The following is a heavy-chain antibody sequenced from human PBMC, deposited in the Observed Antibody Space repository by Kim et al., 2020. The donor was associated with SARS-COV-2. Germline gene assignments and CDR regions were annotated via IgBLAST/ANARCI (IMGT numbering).Heavy chain of an antibody. V-gene: IGHV2-5*01. J-gene: IGHJ4*02. CDR3: AHSEAAGLDY. Sequence: DKRYSPSLKSRLTITKDTSKNQVVLTMTNMDPVDTATYYCAHSEAAGLDYWGQGTLVTVSS. D-gene: IGHD6-13*01. CDR2: DK.